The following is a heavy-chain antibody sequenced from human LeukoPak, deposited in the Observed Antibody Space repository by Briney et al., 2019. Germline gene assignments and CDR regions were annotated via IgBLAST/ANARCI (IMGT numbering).Heavy chain of an antibody. CDR3: AKDSNWNDGKFDP. D-gene: IGHD1-20*01. CDR2: ISGSGGST. CDR1: GFTFSSDG. V-gene: IGHV3-23*01. Sequence: GGSLRLSCAASGFTFSSDGMSWVRQAPGKGLEWVSAISGSGGSTYYADSVKGRFTISRDNSKNTMYLQMNSLRAEDTAVYYCAKDSNWNDGKFDPWGQGTLVTVSS. J-gene: IGHJ5*02.